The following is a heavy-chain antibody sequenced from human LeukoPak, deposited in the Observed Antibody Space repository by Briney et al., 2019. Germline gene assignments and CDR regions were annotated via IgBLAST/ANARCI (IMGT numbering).Heavy chain of an antibody. D-gene: IGHD7-27*01. CDR3: ARDLALGRIEY. V-gene: IGHV3-74*03. J-gene: IGHJ4*02. CDR2: ISSDGSST. Sequence: GGSLRLSCAASGFSFSSYWMHWVRHAPGKGLVWVSRISSDGSSTTYADSVKGRFTISRDNAKNTVYLQMNSLRAEDTAVYYCARDLALGRIEYWGQGTLVTVSS. CDR1: GFSFSSYW.